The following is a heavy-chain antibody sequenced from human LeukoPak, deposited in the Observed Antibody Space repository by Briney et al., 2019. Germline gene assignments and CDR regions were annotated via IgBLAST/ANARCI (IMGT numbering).Heavy chain of an antibody. CDR1: GFVYSAFW. Sequence: GGSLRLSCAASGFVYSAFWMSWVRQAPGKGLEWVANIKQDGSEKYYEDSVKGRFTISRDNARNTLFLQMDSLRAEDTAVYYCARESVRRISMRSKGFFDYWGRGTRVTVSS. V-gene: IGHV3-7*01. J-gene: IGHJ4*02. CDR3: ARESVRRISMRSKGFFDY. CDR2: IKQDGSEK. D-gene: IGHD3-22*01.